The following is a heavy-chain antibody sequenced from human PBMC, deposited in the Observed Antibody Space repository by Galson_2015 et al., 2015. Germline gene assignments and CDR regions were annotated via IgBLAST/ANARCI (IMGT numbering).Heavy chain of an antibody. J-gene: IGHJ4*02. CDR3: TTDAVVVVAATDY. Sequence: SLRLSCAASGFTFSNAWMSWVRQAPGKGLEWVGRIKSKTDGGTTDYAAPVKGRFTISRDDSKNTLYLQMNSLKTEDTAVYYCTTDAVVVVAATDYWGQGTLVTVSS. CDR1: GFTFSNAW. V-gene: IGHV3-15*01. CDR2: IKSKTDGGTT. D-gene: IGHD2-15*01.